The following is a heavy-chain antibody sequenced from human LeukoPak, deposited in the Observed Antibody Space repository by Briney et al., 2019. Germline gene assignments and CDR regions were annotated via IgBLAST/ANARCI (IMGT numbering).Heavy chain of an antibody. J-gene: IGHJ5*02. CDR2: INPNTGGT. D-gene: IGHD6-13*01. Sequence: ASVKVSCKASGFTFTGSYMHWVRQAPGQGLEWMGWINPNTGGTNHAQQFQGRVTMTRDTSISTAYMELSRLKSDDTAVYYCARQRVAAAGPNWFDPWGQGTLVTVSS. V-gene: IGHV1-2*02. CDR1: GFTFTGSY. CDR3: ARQRVAAAGPNWFDP.